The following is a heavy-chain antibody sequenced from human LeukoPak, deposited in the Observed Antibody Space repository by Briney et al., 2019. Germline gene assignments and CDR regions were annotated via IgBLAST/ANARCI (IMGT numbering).Heavy chain of an antibody. J-gene: IGHJ2*01. V-gene: IGHV4-39*01. CDR1: GGSISSSSYY. Sequence: PSEPLSLPCTVSGGSISSSSYYWGCIPQPPGKGRVWFGSIYYSGSTYYNPSLKSRAPITLNTSKTQFSLKQRLGTAADTAVYYWARHDPYCSSTSCHPRGYFDLWGRGTLVTVSS. CDR3: ARHDPYCSSTSCHPRGYFDL. D-gene: IGHD2-2*01. CDR2: IYYSGST.